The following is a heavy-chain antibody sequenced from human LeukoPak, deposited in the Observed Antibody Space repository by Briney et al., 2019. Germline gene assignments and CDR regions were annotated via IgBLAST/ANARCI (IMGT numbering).Heavy chain of an antibody. J-gene: IGHJ5*02. V-gene: IGHV4-59*01. D-gene: IGHD5-18*01. CDR1: GGSISSYY. CDR2: IYYSGST. Sequence: SETLSLTCTVSGGSISSYYWSWIRQPPGKGLEWIGYIYYSGSTNYNPSLRSRVTISVDTSKNQSSLKLSSVTAADTAVYYCARAAMVFNWFDPWGQGTLVTVSS. CDR3: ARAAMVFNWFDP.